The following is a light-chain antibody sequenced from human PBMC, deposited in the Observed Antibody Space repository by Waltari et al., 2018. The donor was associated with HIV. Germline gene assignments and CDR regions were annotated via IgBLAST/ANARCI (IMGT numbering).Light chain of an antibody. CDR1: SSDVGGYNF. CDR3: SSYAGTNKV. CDR2: EVN. V-gene: IGLV2-8*01. Sequence: QSALTQPPSASGSPGQSVTISCTGTSSDVGGYNFVSWYQQHPGKAPKLMIYEVNKRPSGVPDRFSGSESGNTASLTVSGLQAEDEAHYYCSSYAGTNKVFGGGTKLTVL. J-gene: IGLJ3*02.